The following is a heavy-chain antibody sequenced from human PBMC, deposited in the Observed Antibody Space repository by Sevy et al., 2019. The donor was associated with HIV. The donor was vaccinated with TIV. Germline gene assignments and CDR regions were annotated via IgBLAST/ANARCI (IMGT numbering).Heavy chain of an antibody. V-gene: IGHV3-74*01. Sequence: GGSLRLSCAASGFTFSSYWMHWVRQAPGKGLVWVSRINSDGSSTSYADSVKGRFTISRDNAKNTWYLQMNSLRAEDTAVYYCARDPYYNDSSDYPHGALDIWGQGTTVTVSS. D-gene: IGHD3-22*01. J-gene: IGHJ3*02. CDR1: GFTFSSYW. CDR2: INSDGSST. CDR3: ARDPYYNDSSDYPHGALDI.